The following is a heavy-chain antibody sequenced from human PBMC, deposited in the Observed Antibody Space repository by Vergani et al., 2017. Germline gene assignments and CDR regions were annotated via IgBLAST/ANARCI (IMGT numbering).Heavy chain of an antibody. CDR2: IRSDESRR. D-gene: IGHD2/OR15-2a*01. Sequence: VHLLESGGGLVQSGGSLRLSCAASGFTFNSYGMHWVRQAPGKGLEWVASIRSDESRRYYGDSMEGPFTISRDNSKNTVFLQMHSLRAEDTAIYYCVKEKIDLGSYFFDSWGHGILVTVSS. V-gene: IGHV3-30*02. CDR1: GFTFNSYG. J-gene: IGHJ4*01. CDR3: VKEKIDLGSYFFDS.